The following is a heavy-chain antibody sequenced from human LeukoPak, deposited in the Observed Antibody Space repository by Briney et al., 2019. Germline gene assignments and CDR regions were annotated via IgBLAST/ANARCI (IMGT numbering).Heavy chain of an antibody. D-gene: IGHD3-22*01. Sequence: SGGSLRLSCAASGFTFSSYSMNWVRQAPGKGLEWVSSISSSSSYIYYADSVKGRFTISRDNAKNSLYLQMNSLRAEDTAVYYCASGVLDSSGYYPSYFDYWGQGTLVTVSS. V-gene: IGHV3-21*01. CDR2: ISSSSSYI. J-gene: IGHJ4*02. CDR1: GFTFSSYS. CDR3: ASGVLDSSGYYPSYFDY.